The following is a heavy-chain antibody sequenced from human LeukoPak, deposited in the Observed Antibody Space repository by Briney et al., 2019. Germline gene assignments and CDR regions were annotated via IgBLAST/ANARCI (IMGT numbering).Heavy chain of an antibody. CDR2: ISGSGGST. J-gene: IGHJ4*02. V-gene: IGHV3-23*01. D-gene: IGHD2-21*01. Sequence: GGSLRLSCAASGFTFSSYAMSWVRQTPGKGLEWVSAISGSGGSTYYADSVKGRFTISRDNSKNTLYLQMNSLRAEDTAVYYCASDADCGGEWYGDYWGQGTLVSVSS. CDR3: ASDADCGGEWYGDY. CDR1: GFTFSSYA.